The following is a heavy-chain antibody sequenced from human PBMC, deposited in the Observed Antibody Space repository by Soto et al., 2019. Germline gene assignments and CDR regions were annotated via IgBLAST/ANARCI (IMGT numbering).Heavy chain of an antibody. J-gene: IGHJ4*02. D-gene: IGHD2-2*01. Sequence: PSETLSLTCTVSGGSNIRDGYYWSWIRQHPGKGLEWIAYISYSGSSYSNPSLKSRVTISADTSKNQFSLRLTSVTAADTAVYFCARATPAGSADFWDQGTLVTVSS. CDR2: ISYSGSS. CDR3: ARATPAGSADF. V-gene: IGHV4-31*03. CDR1: GGSNIRDGYY.